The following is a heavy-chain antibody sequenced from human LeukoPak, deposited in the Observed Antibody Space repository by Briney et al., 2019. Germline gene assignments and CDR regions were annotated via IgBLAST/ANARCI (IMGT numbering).Heavy chain of an antibody. CDR2: IYYSGST. CDR1: GGSVSTYY. V-gene: IGHV4-59*08. D-gene: IGHD4-11*01. Sequence: PSETLSLTCTVSGGSVSTYYWSWIRQPPGKGLEWIGYIYYSGSTNYNPSLKSRVTISIDTSKNQFSLKLSSVTAADTAVYYCARGPSLLTIDPWGQGTQVTVSS. J-gene: IGHJ5*02. CDR3: ARGPSLLTIDP.